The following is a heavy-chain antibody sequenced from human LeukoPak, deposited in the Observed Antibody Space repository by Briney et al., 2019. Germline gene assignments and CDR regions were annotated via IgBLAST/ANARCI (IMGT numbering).Heavy chain of an antibody. CDR3: ARDGGVVVPTAPAVFDV. CDR2: IYNSEST. Sequence: SETLSLTCTVSGASITSYHWSWIRQPAGKGLEWIGRIYNSESTNYNPPLKSRVTMSVDTSKNQFSLKLSSVTAADTAIYYCARDGGVVVPTAPAVFDVWGQGTMVTVS. V-gene: IGHV4-4*07. J-gene: IGHJ3*01. CDR1: GASITSYH. D-gene: IGHD2-2*01.